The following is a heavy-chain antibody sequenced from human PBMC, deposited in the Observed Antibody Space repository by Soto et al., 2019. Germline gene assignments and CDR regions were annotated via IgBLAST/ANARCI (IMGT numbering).Heavy chain of an antibody. Sequence: QVQLQESGPGLVEPSGTLSLTCVVSGGSISSTNWWSWVRQPPGKGLEWIGEIYRSGTTNYNPSLKSRGTIAADKAKDQFSLKLSSVTAADTAVYYCARDDSGEDFDLWGRGTLVTVSS. J-gene: IGHJ2*01. CDR2: IYRSGTT. CDR3: ARDDSGEDFDL. D-gene: IGHD4-17*01. V-gene: IGHV4-4*02. CDR1: GGSISSTNW.